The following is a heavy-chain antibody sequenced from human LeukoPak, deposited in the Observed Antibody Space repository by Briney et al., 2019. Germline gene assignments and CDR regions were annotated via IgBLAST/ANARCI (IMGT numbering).Heavy chain of an antibody. CDR3: ARGYQLLYGFWFDP. V-gene: IGHV4-34*01. Sequence: PSETLSLTCAVYGGSFSGYYCSWIRQPPGKGLEWIGEINHSGSTNYNPSLKSRVTISVDTSKNQFSLKLSSVTAADTAVYYCARGYQLLYGFWFDPWGQGTLVTVSS. J-gene: IGHJ5*02. CDR2: INHSGST. D-gene: IGHD2-2*02. CDR1: GGSFSGYY.